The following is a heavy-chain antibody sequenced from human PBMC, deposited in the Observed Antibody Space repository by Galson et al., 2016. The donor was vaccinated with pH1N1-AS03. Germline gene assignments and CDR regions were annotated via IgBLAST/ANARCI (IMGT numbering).Heavy chain of an antibody. V-gene: IGHV3-23*01. D-gene: IGHD5-18*01. Sequence: SLRLSCAASGFTFSTYAMSWVRQAPGKGLEWVSSISGADLSTYYADSAKGRFTVSRDNSKNTLYLQMNGLRAEDTAIYYCANPRASGTTMVTRLDYWGQGTLVTVSS. J-gene: IGHJ4*02. CDR1: GFTFSTYA. CDR3: ANPRASGTTMVTRLDY. CDR2: ISGADLST.